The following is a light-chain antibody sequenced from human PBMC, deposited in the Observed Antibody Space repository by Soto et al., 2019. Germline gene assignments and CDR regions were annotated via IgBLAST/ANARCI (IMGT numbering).Light chain of an antibody. CDR1: SSNIGNNY. CDR2: DDN. Sequence: QSVLTQPPSVSAAPGQKVTISCSGSSSNIGNNYVSWYQQVPGTAPKLVIYDDNKRPSGVPDRFSASKSGTSATLGITGLQTGDEADYYCGTWDSSLSGGNWVFGGGTKLTVL. CDR3: GTWDSSLSGGNWV. V-gene: IGLV1-51*01. J-gene: IGLJ3*02.